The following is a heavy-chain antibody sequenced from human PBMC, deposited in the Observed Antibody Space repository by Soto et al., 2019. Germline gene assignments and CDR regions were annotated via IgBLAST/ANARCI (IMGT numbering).Heavy chain of an antibody. CDR1: GGSITSREYY. V-gene: IGHV4-30-4*01. CDR2: IYYSGST. Sequence: PSEALSLPCTVSGGSITSREYYWNWIPQPPGKGLELIGYIYYSGSTDYNPSLQSRVTISVDTSKNLVSLKLSSVTAADTAVYYCARDVVATIRGDHYFDYWGQGALVIVSA. D-gene: IGHD5-12*01. CDR3: ARDVVATIRGDHYFDY. J-gene: IGHJ4*02.